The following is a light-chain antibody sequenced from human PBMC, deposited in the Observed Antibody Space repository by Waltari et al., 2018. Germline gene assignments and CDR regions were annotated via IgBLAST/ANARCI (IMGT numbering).Light chain of an antibody. CDR3: QQSDASPGWT. CDR2: GAS. V-gene: IGKV3-20*01. J-gene: IGKJ1*01. CDR1: QTVSSNY. Sequence: EMVLTQSPGTLSLSPGERATLSCRASQTVSSNYLAWYQQKPGQAPRLLIYGASTRGTGSPDRLSGSGSGTDFTLTISRLEPEDFAVYYCQQSDASPGWTFGQGTKVEIK.